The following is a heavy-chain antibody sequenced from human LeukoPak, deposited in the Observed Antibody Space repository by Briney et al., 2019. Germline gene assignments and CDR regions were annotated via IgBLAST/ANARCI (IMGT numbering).Heavy chain of an antibody. Sequence: GGSLRLSCAASGFTFSSYWMSWVRQAPGKGLEWVANIKQDGGEKYYVDSVKGRFTISRDNAKNSLYLQMNSLRAEDTAVYYCARPDGDYYDSSGYFHWGQGTLVTVSS. CDR1: GFTFSSYW. J-gene: IGHJ4*02. D-gene: IGHD3-22*01. CDR2: IKQDGGEK. CDR3: ARPDGDYYDSSGYFH. V-gene: IGHV3-7*01.